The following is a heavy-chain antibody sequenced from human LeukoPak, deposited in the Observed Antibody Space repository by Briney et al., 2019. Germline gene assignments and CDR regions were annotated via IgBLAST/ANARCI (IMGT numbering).Heavy chain of an antibody. J-gene: IGHJ4*02. CDR3: ARSWGRMYYHDSSGYHEPY. D-gene: IGHD3-22*01. CDR1: GGSFSGYY. CDR2: INHSGST. V-gene: IGHV4-34*01. Sequence: SETLSLTCAVYGGSFSGYYWSWIRQPPGKGLEWIGEINHSGSTNYNPSLKSRVTISVDTSKNQFSLKLSSVTAADTAVYYCARSWGRMYYHDSSGYHEPYWGQGTLVTVSS.